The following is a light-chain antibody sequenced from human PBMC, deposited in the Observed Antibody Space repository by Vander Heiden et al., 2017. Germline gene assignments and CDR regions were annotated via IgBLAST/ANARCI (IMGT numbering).Light chain of an antibody. Sequence: AIRMTQSPSSFSASTGDRVTITCRASQGISSYLAWYQQKPGKAPKLLIYAASTLQSGVPSRFSGSGYGTDFTLTISCLQSEDFAPYYCQQDDSYPPLTFGGATKVDIK. CDR1: QGISSY. J-gene: IGKJ4*01. CDR2: AAS. CDR3: QQDDSYPPLT. V-gene: IGKV1-8*01.